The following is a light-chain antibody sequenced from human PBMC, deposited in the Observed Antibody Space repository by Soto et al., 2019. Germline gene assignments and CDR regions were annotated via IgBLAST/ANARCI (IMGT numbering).Light chain of an antibody. CDR1: SSNIGAGYD. Sequence: QSVLAQPPSVSGAPGQRVTIFCTGRSSNIGAGYDVHWYQQVPGTAPRVLIYGNSNRPSGVPDRFSGSKSGTSASLAITGLQAEDEADYYCQSYDNSLKIVVGGGTKLTVL. V-gene: IGLV1-40*01. CDR3: QSYDNSLKIV. CDR2: GNS. J-gene: IGLJ3*02.